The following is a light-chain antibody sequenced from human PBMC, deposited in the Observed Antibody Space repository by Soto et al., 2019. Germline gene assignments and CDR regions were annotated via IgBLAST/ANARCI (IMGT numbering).Light chain of an antibody. CDR3: QPYNNWPLT. V-gene: IGKV3-15*01. J-gene: IGKJ4*01. Sequence: EVVMMQSPATLSVCPGEGATLSCRASQGIGDTLAWYQHKPGRTPRLLIYDTSTRATGVPTRFSGSRSGAEFTLTINSLQSEDFAVYYCQPYNNWPLTLGGGTKVDIK. CDR1: QGIGDT. CDR2: DTS.